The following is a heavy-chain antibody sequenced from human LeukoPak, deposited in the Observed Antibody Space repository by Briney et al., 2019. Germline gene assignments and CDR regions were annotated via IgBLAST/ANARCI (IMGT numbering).Heavy chain of an antibody. J-gene: IGHJ3*02. V-gene: IGHV3-64*01. CDR3: ARGGNYHDSSGYSPEVLFDI. CDR1: GFTFSSYA. CDR2: ISSNGGST. Sequence: GGSLRLSCAASGFTFSSYAMHWVRQAPGKGLEYVSAISSNGGSTYYANSVKGRFTISRDNSKNTLYLQMGSLRAEDMAVYYCARGGNYHDSSGYSPEVLFDIWGQGTMVTVSS. D-gene: IGHD3-22*01.